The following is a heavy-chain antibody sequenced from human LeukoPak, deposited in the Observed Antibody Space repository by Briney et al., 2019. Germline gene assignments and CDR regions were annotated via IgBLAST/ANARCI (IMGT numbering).Heavy chain of an antibody. CDR3: ARSGWDYYGLDV. Sequence: GGSLRLSCAASGFTVSSSYMSWVRQAPGKGLEWVSVIYSGGSTYYADSVKGRFTISRDNSKNTLYLQMNSLRVEDTAVYYCARSGWDYYGLDVWGQETTVTVSS. D-gene: IGHD1-26*01. CDR2: IYSGGST. V-gene: IGHV3-66*02. J-gene: IGHJ6*02. CDR1: GFTVSSSY.